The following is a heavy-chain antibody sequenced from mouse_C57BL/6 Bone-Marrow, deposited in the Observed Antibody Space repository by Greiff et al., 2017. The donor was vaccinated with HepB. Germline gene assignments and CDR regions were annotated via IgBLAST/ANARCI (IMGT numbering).Heavy chain of an antibody. D-gene: IGHD1-1*01. CDR2: ILPGSGST. J-gene: IGHJ3*01. V-gene: IGHV1-9*01. CDR3: ARRGYYGSRTWFAY. CDR1: GYTFTGYW. Sequence: QVQLQQSGAELMKPGASVKLSCKATGYTFTGYWIEWVKQRPGHGLEWIGEILPGSGSTNYNEKFKGKATFTADTSSITAYMQLSSLTTEDPAIYYCARRGYYGSRTWFAYWGQGTLVTVSA.